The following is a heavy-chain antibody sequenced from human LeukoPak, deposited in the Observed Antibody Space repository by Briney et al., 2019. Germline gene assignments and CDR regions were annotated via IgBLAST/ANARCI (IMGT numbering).Heavy chain of an antibody. Sequence: SETLSLTCTVSGGSISGYYWSWLRQPPGKGLEWIGYIYYSGSTNYNPSLKSRVTISVDTSKNQFSLKLSSVTAADTAVYYCARHLGSRRGWLPYDAFDIWGQGTMVTVSS. CDR3: ARHLGSRRGWLPYDAFDI. D-gene: IGHD3-22*01. V-gene: IGHV4-59*08. CDR2: IYYSGST. J-gene: IGHJ3*02. CDR1: GGSISGYY.